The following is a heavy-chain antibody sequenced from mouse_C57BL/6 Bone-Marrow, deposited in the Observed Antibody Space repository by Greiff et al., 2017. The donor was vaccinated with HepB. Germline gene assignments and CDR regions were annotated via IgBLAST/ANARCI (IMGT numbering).Heavy chain of an antibody. CDR1: GFTFSSYA. J-gene: IGHJ2*01. D-gene: IGHD4-1*01. CDR3: ASLLGKAYYFDY. V-gene: IGHV5-4*03. CDR2: ISDGGSYT. Sequence: DVKLVESGGGLVKPGGSLKLSCAASGFTFSSYAMSWVRQTPEKRLEWVATISDGGSYTYYPDNVKGRFTISRDNAKNNLYLQMSHLKSEDTAMYYCASLLGKAYYFDYWGQGTTLTVSS.